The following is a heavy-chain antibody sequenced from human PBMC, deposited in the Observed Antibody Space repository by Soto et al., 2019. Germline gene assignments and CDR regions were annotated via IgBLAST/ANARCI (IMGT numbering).Heavy chain of an antibody. D-gene: IGHD7-27*01. V-gene: IGHV1-18*01. CDR3: ARENDAWGFEL. CDR1: GYSFDSYA. J-gene: IGHJ3*01. Sequence: QVQLVQSGATQEKPGASVKVSCEAFGYSFDSYAYSWVRQAPGQGLEWMGRIGSGDTKYAQKLQGRVTMTTDTSTNTAYMELRSLRADDTALYDCARENDAWGFELWGQGTMVTVSS. CDR2: IGSGDT.